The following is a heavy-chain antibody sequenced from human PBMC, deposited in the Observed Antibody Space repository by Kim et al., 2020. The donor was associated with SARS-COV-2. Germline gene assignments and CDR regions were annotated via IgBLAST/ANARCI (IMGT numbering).Heavy chain of an antibody. CDR2: ISSSGNTI. CDR1: GFTFNDFY. Sequence: GGSLRLSCAASGFTFNDFYMTWIRQAPGKGLEWVSYISSSGNTIYYADSVKGRFTVSRDNAENSLFLQMNSLRAEDTAVYYCVRGPYFDSSGYSHFVYF. D-gene: IGHD3-22*01. V-gene: IGHV3-11*01. J-gene: IGHJ4*01. CDR3: VRGPYFDSSGYSHFVYF.